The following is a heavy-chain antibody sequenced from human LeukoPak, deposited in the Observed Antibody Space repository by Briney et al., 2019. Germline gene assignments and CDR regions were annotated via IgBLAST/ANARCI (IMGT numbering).Heavy chain of an antibody. V-gene: IGHV1-18*01. D-gene: IGHD2-15*01. CDR3: AGYYCSGGSCYSGWFDP. CDR1: GYTFTSYG. Sequence: ASVKVSCKASGYTFTSYGISWVRQAPGQGLEWMGWISAYNGNTNYAQKLQGRVTMTTDTSTSTAYMELRSLRSDDTAVYYCAGYYCSGGSCYSGWFDPWGQGTLVTVSS. J-gene: IGHJ5*02. CDR2: ISAYNGNT.